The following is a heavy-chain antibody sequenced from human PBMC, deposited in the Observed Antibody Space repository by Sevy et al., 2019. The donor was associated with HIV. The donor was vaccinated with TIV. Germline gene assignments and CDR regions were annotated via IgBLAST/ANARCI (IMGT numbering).Heavy chain of an antibody. CDR2: ISYDGSNK. CDR3: ARDSNYYDSSGYYRGAAFDI. CDR1: GFTFSSYA. V-gene: IGHV3-30-3*01. D-gene: IGHD3-22*01. J-gene: IGHJ3*02. Sequence: GGSLRLSCAASGFTFSSYAMHWVRQAPGKGLEWVAVISYDGSNKYYADSVKGRFTISRDNSKNTLYLKMNSLRAEDTAVYCCARDSNYYDSSGYYRGAAFDIWGQGTMVTVSS.